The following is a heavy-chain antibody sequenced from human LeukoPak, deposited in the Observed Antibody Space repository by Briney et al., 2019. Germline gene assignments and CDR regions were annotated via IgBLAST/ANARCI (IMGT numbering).Heavy chain of an antibody. CDR1: APTFSSYA. J-gene: IGHJ4*02. V-gene: IGHV3-23*01. CDR2: ISGSGGTT. Sequence: GGSLRLSCATSAPTFSSYAMSWVRQAPGKGLEWVSTISGSGGTTYYADSVKGRVTISRDNSKNTLYLQMKSLRAEDTAVYYCARGGSSGFYNHFDSWGQGTLVTVSS. CDR3: ARGGSSGFYNHFDS. D-gene: IGHD3-22*01.